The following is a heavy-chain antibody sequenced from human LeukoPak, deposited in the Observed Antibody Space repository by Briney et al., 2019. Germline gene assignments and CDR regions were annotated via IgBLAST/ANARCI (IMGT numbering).Heavy chain of an antibody. D-gene: IGHD5-24*01. CDR2: IYYSGST. J-gene: IGHJ4*02. Sequence: SETLSLTCTVSGGSVSSGSYYWSWIRQPPGKGLEWIGYIYYSGSTNYNPSLKSRVTISVDTSKNQFSLKLSSVTAADTAVYYCAGGRDGYPAPEFDYWGQGTLVTVSS. CDR3: AGGRDGYPAPEFDY. V-gene: IGHV4-61*01. CDR1: GGSVSSGSYY.